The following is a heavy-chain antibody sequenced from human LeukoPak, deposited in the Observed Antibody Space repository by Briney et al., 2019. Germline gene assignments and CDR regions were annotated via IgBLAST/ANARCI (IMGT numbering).Heavy chain of an antibody. CDR2: IRTKAYGGTT. J-gene: IGHJ4*02. CDR1: GVTFGDNV. CDR3: TRELVGAIYFDY. Sequence: GGSLRLSCTASGVTFGDNVMGWVRQAPGKGLEWVGFIRTKAYGGTTEYAASVKGRFTISRDDSKSIAYLQMNSLKTEDTAVYYCTRELVGAIYFDYWGQGTPVTVSS. V-gene: IGHV3-49*04. D-gene: IGHD1-26*01.